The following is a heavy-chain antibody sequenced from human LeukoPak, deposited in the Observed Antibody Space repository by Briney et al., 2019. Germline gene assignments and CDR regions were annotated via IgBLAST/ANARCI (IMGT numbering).Heavy chain of an antibody. CDR3: ARDGYGDFWSGYYTH. J-gene: IGHJ4*02. CDR1: GGTFSSYA. V-gene: IGHV1-46*01. Sequence: ASVKVSCKASGGTFSSYAISWVRQAPGQGLEWMGIINPSGGSTSYAQKFQGRVTMTRDMSTSTVYMELSSLRSEDTAVYYCARDGYGDFWSGYYTHWGQGTLVTVSS. D-gene: IGHD3-3*01. CDR2: INPSGGST.